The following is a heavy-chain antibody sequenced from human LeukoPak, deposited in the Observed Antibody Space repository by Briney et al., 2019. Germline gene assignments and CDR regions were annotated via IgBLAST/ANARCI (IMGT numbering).Heavy chain of an antibody. J-gene: IGHJ5*02. CDR1: GYSFTSYW. CDR2: IYPGDSDT. CDR3: ARTYYYGSGSIPDRCDQYNWFDP. D-gene: IGHD3-10*01. Sequence: GESLKISCKGSGYSFTSYWIGWVRQMPGKGLEWMGIIYPGDSDTRYSPSFQGQVTISADKSISTAYLQWSSLKASDTAMYYCARTYYYGSGSIPDRCDQYNWFDPWGQGTLVTVSS. V-gene: IGHV5-51*01.